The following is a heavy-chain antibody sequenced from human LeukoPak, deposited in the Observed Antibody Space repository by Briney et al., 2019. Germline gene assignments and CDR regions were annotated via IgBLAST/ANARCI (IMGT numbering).Heavy chain of an antibody. CDR2: IWYDGSKK. CDR3: AKKPTVYNRGYYFDY. V-gene: IGHV3-33*06. Sequence: PGRSLRLSCEGSRFTFSSYGMRWVRQAPGKGLEWVAVIWYDGSKKYYSDSVKGRFTISRDNSKNTLYLQMNSLRAEDTAVYYCAKKPTVYNRGYYFDYWGQGTLVTVSS. D-gene: IGHD2/OR15-2a*01. CDR1: RFTFSSYG. J-gene: IGHJ4*02.